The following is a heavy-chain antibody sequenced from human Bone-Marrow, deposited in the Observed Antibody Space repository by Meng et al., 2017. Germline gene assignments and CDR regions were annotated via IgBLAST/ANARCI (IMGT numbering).Heavy chain of an antibody. CDR1: GYTFTSYY. D-gene: IGHD1-26*01. V-gene: IGHV1-46*01. Sequence: ASVQVSCKASGYTFTSYYMLWVRQASGQGLEWMGIFNPSGGSTSYAQKFKGRVTMTRDTSTSTVYMELSSLRSEDTAVYYCARSFGVLGVRRVGATKRADYYYYGMDVWGQGTTVTVSS. CDR2: FNPSGGST. CDR3: ARSFGVLGVRRVGATKRADYYYYGMDV. J-gene: IGHJ6*02.